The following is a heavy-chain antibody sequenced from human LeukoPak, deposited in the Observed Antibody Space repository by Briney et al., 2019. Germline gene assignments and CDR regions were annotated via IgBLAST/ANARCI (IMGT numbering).Heavy chain of an antibody. D-gene: IGHD3-10*01. CDR3: SRGGSPFY. CDR2: INGDGSRT. Sequence: TGGSLRLSCAASGFTFSNSWMHWVRQAPGKGLVWVSRINGDGSRTGYADSVKGRLTVSRDNARNALYLQMNSLRAEDTAVYYCSRGGSPFYWGQGTLVTVSS. J-gene: IGHJ4*02. V-gene: IGHV3-74*01. CDR1: GFTFSNSW.